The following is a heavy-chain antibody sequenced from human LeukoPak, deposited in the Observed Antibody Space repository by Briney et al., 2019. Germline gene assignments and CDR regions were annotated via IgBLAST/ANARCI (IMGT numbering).Heavy chain of an antibody. V-gene: IGHV4-34*03. CDR2: INHSGST. J-gene: IGHJ3*02. Sequence: PSETLSLTCAVYGGSFSGYYWSWIRQPPGKGLEWIGEINHSGSTNYNPSLKSRVTISVDTSKNQFSLRLNSVTAADTAMYARGFDSSSGWYPAFDIWGHGTMGTVSS. CDR1: GGSFSGYY. D-gene: IGHD6-19*01. CDR3: GFDSSSGWYPAFDI.